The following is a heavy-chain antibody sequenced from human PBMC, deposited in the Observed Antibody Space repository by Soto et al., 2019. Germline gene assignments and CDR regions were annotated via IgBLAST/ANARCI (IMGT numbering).Heavy chain of an antibody. Sequence: EVQLVESGGGLVQPGGSLRLSCAASGFTFSSYWLHWVRQAPGTGLVWVSRINSDGSSTSYADSVKGRFTISRDNAKNTLYLQMNSLRAEDTAVYYCARDTTDYGDYVGLGWFDPWVQVTLVTVAS. CDR3: ARDTTDYGDYVGLGWFDP. CDR2: INSDGSST. CDR1: GFTFSSYW. D-gene: IGHD4-17*01. J-gene: IGHJ5*02. V-gene: IGHV3-74*01.